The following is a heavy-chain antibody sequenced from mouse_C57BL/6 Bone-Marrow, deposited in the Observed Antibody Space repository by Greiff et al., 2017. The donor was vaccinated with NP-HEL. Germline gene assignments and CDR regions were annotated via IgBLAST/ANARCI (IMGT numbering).Heavy chain of an antibody. Sequence: QVQLQQPGAELVKPGASVKLSCKASGYTFTSYWMHWVKQRPGQGLEWIGMIHPNSGSTNYNEKFKSKATLTVDKSSSTAYMQLSSLTSEDSAVYYCAREGDYYGNLFAYWGQGTLVTVSA. D-gene: IGHD2-1*01. V-gene: IGHV1-64*01. J-gene: IGHJ3*01. CDR1: GYTFTSYW. CDR2: IHPNSGST. CDR3: AREGDYYGNLFAY.